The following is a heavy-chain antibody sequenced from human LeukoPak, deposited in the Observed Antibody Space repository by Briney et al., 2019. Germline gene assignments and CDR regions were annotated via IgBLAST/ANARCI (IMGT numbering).Heavy chain of an antibody. CDR1: GYSFTDYF. J-gene: IGHJ6*03. Sequence: GASVKVSCKASGYSFTDYFIHWVRQAPGQGLEWMGGIIPIFGTANYAQKFQGRVTITADKSTSTAYMELSSLRSEDTAVYYCARDNFTMVRGVINYYYMDVWGKGTTVTVSS. V-gene: IGHV1-69*06. CDR2: IIPIFGTA. CDR3: ARDNFTMVRGVINYYYMDV. D-gene: IGHD3-10*01.